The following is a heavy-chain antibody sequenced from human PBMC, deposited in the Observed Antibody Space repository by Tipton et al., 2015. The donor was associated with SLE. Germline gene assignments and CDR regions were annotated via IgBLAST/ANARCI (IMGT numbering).Heavy chain of an antibody. V-gene: IGHV4-61*02. J-gene: IGHJ4*02. Sequence: TLSLTCTVSGGSISRGSYYWSWVRQPAGQGLEWIGRVYTTGNTNYNPSLKSRVTMSVDASKNQFSLNLTSVTAADTAVYFCATSSYSYGSGTYYFDYWGQGALVSVSS. CDR2: VYTTGNT. CDR1: GGSISRGSYY. CDR3: ATSSYSYGSGTYYFDY. D-gene: IGHD3-10*01.